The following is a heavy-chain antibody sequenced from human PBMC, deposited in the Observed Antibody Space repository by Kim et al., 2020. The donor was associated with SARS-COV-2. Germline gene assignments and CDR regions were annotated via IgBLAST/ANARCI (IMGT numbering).Heavy chain of an antibody. D-gene: IGHD6-6*01. CDR3: AHRLLGIAAPPGFDY. V-gene: IGHV2-5*01. Sequence: LKSRVTITRDTSKNQVVLTMTNMDPVDTATYYCAHRLLGIAAPPGFDYWGQGTLVTVSS. J-gene: IGHJ4*02.